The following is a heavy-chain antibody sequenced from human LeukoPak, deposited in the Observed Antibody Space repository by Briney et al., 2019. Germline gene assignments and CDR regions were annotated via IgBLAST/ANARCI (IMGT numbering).Heavy chain of an antibody. J-gene: IGHJ3*02. D-gene: IGHD5-18*01. CDR2: ISYIGSS. CDR3: AGNMVTMTKGFDI. CDR1: DDSFSSHY. Sequence: PSETLSLTCAVSDDSFSSHYWNWIRQPPGKGLVRVVYISYIGSSKYNPSHTSRVTISIGTSGKQLSLRLSSVTAADTAVYYCAGNMVTMTKGFDIWGQGTMVSVSS. V-gene: IGHV4-59*11.